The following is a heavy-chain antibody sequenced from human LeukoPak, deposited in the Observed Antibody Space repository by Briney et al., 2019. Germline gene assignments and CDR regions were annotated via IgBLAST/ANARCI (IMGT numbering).Heavy chain of an antibody. CDR3: ARRRAKQQLVSTSFDP. D-gene: IGHD6-13*01. CDR1: GGSFSGYY. Sequence: SETLSLTCAVYGGSFSGYYWSWIRQPPGKGLEWIGEINHSGSTNYNPSLKSRVTISVDTSKNQFSLKLSSVTAADTAVYYCARRRAKQQLVSTSFDPWGQGTLVTVSS. V-gene: IGHV4-34*01. CDR2: INHSGST. J-gene: IGHJ5*02.